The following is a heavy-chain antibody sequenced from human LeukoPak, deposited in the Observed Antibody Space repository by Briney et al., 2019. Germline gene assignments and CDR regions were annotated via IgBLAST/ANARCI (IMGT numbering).Heavy chain of an antibody. CDR3: ASLRVAPAGTTNWFDT. D-gene: IGHD6-13*01. Sequence: SETLSLTCTVSGGSISSYYWSWIRQPPGKGLEWIGYIYYSGSTNYNRSLKSRVTISVDTSKNQFSLKLSSVTAADTAVYYCASLRVAPAGTTNWFDTWGQGTLVTVSS. V-gene: IGHV4-59*01. J-gene: IGHJ5*02. CDR1: GGSISSYY. CDR2: IYYSGST.